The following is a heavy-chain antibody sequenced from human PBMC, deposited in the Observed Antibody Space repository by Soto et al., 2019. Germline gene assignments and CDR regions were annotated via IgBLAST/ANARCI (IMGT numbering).Heavy chain of an antibody. Sequence: PSETLSLTCTLSGGSISISGYYWGWIRHPPGKGLEWIGSIYDSGSTHYNPSLKSRATISVDTSKNQFSLKLSSVTAADTAVYYCARHNTGWYHWFDPCGQGTLVTVYS. D-gene: IGHD6-19*01. CDR1: GGSISISGYY. CDR3: ARHNTGWYHWFDP. J-gene: IGHJ5*02. CDR2: IYDSGST. V-gene: IGHV4-39*01.